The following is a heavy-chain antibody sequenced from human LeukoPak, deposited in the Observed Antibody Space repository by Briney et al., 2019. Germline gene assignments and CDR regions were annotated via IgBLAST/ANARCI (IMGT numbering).Heavy chain of an antibody. D-gene: IGHD2-21*02. J-gene: IGHJ5*02. CDR1: GGSTSSSRYY. Sequence: SETLSLTCTVSGGSTSSSRYYWGWIRQPPGKGLEWIGSIYYSGSTYYNPSLKSRVTISVDTSKNQFSLKLSSVTAADTAVYYCARHLSLVTAIPFNWFDPWGQGTLVTVSS. CDR3: ARHLSLVTAIPFNWFDP. CDR2: IYYSGST. V-gene: IGHV4-39*01.